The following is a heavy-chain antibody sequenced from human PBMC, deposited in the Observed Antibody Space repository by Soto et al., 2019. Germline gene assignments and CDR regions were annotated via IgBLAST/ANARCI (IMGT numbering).Heavy chain of an antibody. D-gene: IGHD1-26*01. CDR3: ARDPGGTLAYSGSYYGGWFDP. V-gene: IGHV1-69*01. CDR1: GGTFSSYA. J-gene: IGHJ5*02. CDR2: IIPIFGTA. Sequence: QVQLVQSGAEVKKPGSSVKVSCKASGGTFSSYAISWVRQAPGQGREWMGGIIPIFGTANYAQKFQGRVTITADESTSTAYMELSSLRSEDTAVYYCARDPGGTLAYSGSYYGGWFDPWGQGTLVTVSS.